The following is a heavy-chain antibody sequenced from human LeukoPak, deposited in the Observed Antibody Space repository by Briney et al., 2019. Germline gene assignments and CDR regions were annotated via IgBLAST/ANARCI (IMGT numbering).Heavy chain of an antibody. Sequence: GSLRLSCAASGFTFSNAWMSWVRQAPGRGLEWVGRIKSKTDGGTTDYAAPVKGRFTISRDDSKNTLYLQMNSLKTEDTAVYYCTTDRAGDAFDIWGQGTMVTVSS. V-gene: IGHV3-15*01. CDR2: IKSKTDGGTT. CDR3: TTDRAGDAFDI. CDR1: GFTFSNAW. J-gene: IGHJ3*02.